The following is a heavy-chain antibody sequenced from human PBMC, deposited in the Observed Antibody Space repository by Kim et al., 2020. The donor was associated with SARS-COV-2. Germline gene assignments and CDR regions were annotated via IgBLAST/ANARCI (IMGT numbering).Heavy chain of an antibody. V-gene: IGHV3-30*07. J-gene: IGHJ6*02. D-gene: IGHD3-10*01. Sequence: SVKGRFPISRDNSKKTLYLQMNSLRAEDTAVYYCARVGPNFGVSTNGMDVWGQGTTVTVSS. CDR3: ARVGPNFGVSTNGMDV.